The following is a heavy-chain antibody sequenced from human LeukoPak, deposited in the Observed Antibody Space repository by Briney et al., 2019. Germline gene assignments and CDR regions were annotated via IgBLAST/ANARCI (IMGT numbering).Heavy chain of an antibody. CDR3: ARAVSGRFDY. CDR2: IYASGSS. Sequence: PSETLSLTCTVSGGSISNYYWSWIRQPAGKGLEWIGRIYASGSSNYNPSLKSRVTVSVDTSKNQFFLQLRSVTAADTAVYYCARAVSGRFDYWGQGTLVTVSS. D-gene: IGHD6-19*01. V-gene: IGHV4-4*07. J-gene: IGHJ4*02. CDR1: GGSISNYY.